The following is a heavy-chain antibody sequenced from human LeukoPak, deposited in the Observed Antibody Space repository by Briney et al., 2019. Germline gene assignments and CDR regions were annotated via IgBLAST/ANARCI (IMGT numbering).Heavy chain of an antibody. V-gene: IGHV4-4*09. CDR3: ARLIYYYYMDV. J-gene: IGHJ6*03. CDR1: GGSISSYY. CDR2: IYTSGST. D-gene: IGHD3-16*01. Sequence: SETLSLTCTVSGGSISSYYWSWIRQPPGKGLEWIGYIYTSGSTNYNPSLKSRVTISVDTSKNQFSLKLSSVTAADTAVYYCARLIYYYYMDVWGKGTTDTVSS.